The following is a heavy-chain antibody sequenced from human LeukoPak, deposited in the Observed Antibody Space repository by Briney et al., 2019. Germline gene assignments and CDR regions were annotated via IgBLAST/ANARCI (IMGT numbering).Heavy chain of an antibody. Sequence: GGSLRLSCAASGFTFSSYSMNWVRQAPGKGLEWVSSITTSSSNTYYADSVKGRSTISRDNARNSLYLQMNSLRAEDTAVYYCTRDQYYYDSSGYYIYDYRGQGTLVTVSS. J-gene: IGHJ4*02. D-gene: IGHD3-22*01. CDR3: TRDQYYYDSSGYYIYDY. V-gene: IGHV3-21*01. CDR2: ITTSSSNT. CDR1: GFTFSSYS.